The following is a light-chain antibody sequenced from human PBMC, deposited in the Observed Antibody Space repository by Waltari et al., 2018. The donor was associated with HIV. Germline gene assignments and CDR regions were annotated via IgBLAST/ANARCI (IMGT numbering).Light chain of an antibody. V-gene: IGLV3-19*01. Sequence: SSELAQDPAVSVALGQTVRIPCQGDSVRSSYASWYQQKPGQAPVLVVYGENNRPSGIPDRFSGSSSGNTASLTIAGAQAEDEADYYCNSRDSSGHWFFGGGTKVTVL. CDR1: SVRSSY. J-gene: IGLJ3*02. CDR2: GEN. CDR3: NSRDSSGHWF.